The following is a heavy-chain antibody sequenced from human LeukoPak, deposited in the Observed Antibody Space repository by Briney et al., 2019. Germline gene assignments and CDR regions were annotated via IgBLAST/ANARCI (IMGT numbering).Heavy chain of an antibody. Sequence: GGSLRPTCAASGFTFSGDGMHWVRQAPGKGLEWVAVIRFDGSNKNYADSVKGRFTISRDNSENTLYLQMNSLRDEDTAVYYCAKVGGYTYGGPTGYFDYWGQGTLVTVSS. D-gene: IGHD5-18*01. V-gene: IGHV3-30*02. CDR1: GFTFSGDG. J-gene: IGHJ4*02. CDR3: AKVGGYTYGGPTGYFDY. CDR2: IRFDGSNK.